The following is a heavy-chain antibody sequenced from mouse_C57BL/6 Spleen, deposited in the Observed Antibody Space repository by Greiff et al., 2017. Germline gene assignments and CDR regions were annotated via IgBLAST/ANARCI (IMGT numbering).Heavy chain of an antibody. J-gene: IGHJ2*01. Sequence: EVQLQQSGPELVKPGASVKISCKASGYTFTDYYMNWVKQSHGKSLEWIGDINPNNGGTSYNQKFKGKATLTVDKSSSTAYMELRSLTSEDSAVYYCARDSSGYGRFDYWGQGTTLTVSS. D-gene: IGHD3-2*02. V-gene: IGHV1-26*01. CDR1: GYTFTDYY. CDR3: ARDSSGYGRFDY. CDR2: INPNNGGT.